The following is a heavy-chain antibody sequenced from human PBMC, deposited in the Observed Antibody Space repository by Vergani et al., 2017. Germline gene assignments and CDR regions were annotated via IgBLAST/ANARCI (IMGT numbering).Heavy chain of an antibody. Sequence: QLQLQESGPGLVKPSETLSLTCTVSGGSISSSSYYWGWIRQPPGKGLEWIGSIYYSGSTYYNPSLKSRVTISVDTSKNQFSLKLSSVTAADTAVYYCARLNYDILTGYYFSYYYYGMDIWGQGTTVTVSS. J-gene: IGHJ6*02. D-gene: IGHD3-9*01. CDR3: ARLNYDILTGYYFSYYYYGMDI. CDR2: IYYSGST. V-gene: IGHV4-39*01. CDR1: GGSISSSSYY.